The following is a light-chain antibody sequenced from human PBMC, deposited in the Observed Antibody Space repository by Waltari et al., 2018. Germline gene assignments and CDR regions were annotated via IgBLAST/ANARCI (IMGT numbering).Light chain of an antibody. V-gene: IGKV1-39*01. Sequence: DIQMTQSTSSLSASVGDRVNLTCRASQSIRCSLNWYHQKPGKAPKLLIYAASSLQSGVPSRFSGSGSGTDFTLTISSLQPEDFATYYCQQSYSTPFTFGQGTLLDIK. CDR3: QQSYSTPFT. J-gene: IGKJ5*01. CDR2: AAS. CDR1: QSIRCS.